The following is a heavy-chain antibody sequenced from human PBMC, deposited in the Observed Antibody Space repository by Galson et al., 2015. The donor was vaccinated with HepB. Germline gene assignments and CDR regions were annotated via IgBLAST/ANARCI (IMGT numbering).Heavy chain of an antibody. V-gene: IGHV3-23*01. CDR2: ISGSGGRT. Sequence: SLRLSCAASGFTFSSYAMSWVRQAPGKGLEWVSAISGSGGRTYYTDSVKGRFTISRDNSKNTLYLQMNSLRAEDTAVYYCAKEYGSGSYAYYFDYWGLGTLVTVAS. J-gene: IGHJ4*02. CDR3: AKEYGSGSYAYYFDY. D-gene: IGHD1-26*01. CDR1: GFTFSSYA.